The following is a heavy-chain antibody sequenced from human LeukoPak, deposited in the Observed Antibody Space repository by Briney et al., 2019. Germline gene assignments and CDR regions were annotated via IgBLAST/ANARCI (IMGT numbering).Heavy chain of an antibody. CDR1: GGSISSSSYY. J-gene: IGHJ4*02. CDR3: ARGQRITMTD. D-gene: IGHD3-22*01. V-gene: IGHV4-39*01. Sequence: SETLSLTCTVSGGSISSSSYYWGWIRQPPGKGLEWIGSIYYSGSTYYNPSLKSRVTISVDTSKNQFSLKLSSVTAADTAVYYCARGQRITMTDWGQGTLVTVSS. CDR2: IYYSGST.